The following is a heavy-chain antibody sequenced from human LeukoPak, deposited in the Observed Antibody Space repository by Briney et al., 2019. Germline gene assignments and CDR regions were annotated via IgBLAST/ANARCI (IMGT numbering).Heavy chain of an antibody. CDR3: TRDGGYSYEFDY. J-gene: IGHJ4*02. Sequence: GGSLRLSCAGSGFTFSSHWMTWVRQTAGKGLEWVASIKHDGSEKNYVDSVKGRFTISRDNAKNSLYLQMNTLRAEDTAVYYCTRDGGYSYEFDYWGQGTLVTVPS. CDR1: GFTFSSHW. V-gene: IGHV3-7*01. CDR2: IKHDGSEK. D-gene: IGHD5-18*01.